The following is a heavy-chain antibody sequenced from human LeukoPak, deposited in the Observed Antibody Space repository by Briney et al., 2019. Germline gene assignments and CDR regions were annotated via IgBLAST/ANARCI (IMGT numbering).Heavy chain of an antibody. CDR2: ISAYNGNT. V-gene: IGHV1-18*01. Sequence: AASVKVSCKASGYTFTSYGISWVRQAPGQGLEWMGWISAYNGNTNYAQKLQGRITMTRDTSTSTVYVELSSLRSEDTAVYYCARAYYHASSRYYFPLDYWGQGTLVTVSS. CDR3: ARAYYHASSRYYFPLDY. D-gene: IGHD3-22*01. J-gene: IGHJ4*02. CDR1: GYTFTSYG.